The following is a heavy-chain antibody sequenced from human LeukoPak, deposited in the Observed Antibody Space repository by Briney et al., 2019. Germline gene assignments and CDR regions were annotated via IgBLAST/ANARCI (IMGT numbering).Heavy chain of an antibody. CDR3: ARYGILTGYPYYFDY. D-gene: IGHD3-9*01. V-gene: IGHV3-48*03. Sequence: GGSLRLSCAASGFTFSSYEMNWVRQAPGKGLEWVSYISSSGSTIYYADSVKGRFTISRDNAKNSLYLQMNSLRAEDTAVYYCARYGILTGYPYYFDYWGQGTLVTVSS. CDR1: GFTFSSYE. J-gene: IGHJ4*02. CDR2: ISSSGSTI.